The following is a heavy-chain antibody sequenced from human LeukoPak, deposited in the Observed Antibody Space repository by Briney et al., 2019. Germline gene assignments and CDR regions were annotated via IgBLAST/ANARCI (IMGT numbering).Heavy chain of an antibody. V-gene: IGHV1-69*01. J-gene: IGHJ4*02. Sequence: SVKVSCKASGGTFSSYAISGVRQAPGQGVEGMGGIIPIFGTANYAQKFQGGVTITADESTSTANMELSSLRSEDTAVYHCARGDPYAPADYWGQGTLVTVSS. CDR1: GGTFSSYA. CDR3: ARGDPYAPADY. D-gene: IGHD4-17*01. CDR2: IIPIFGTA.